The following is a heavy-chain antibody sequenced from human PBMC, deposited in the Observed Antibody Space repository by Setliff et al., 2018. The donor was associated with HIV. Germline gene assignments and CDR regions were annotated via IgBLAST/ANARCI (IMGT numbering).Heavy chain of an antibody. V-gene: IGHV4-59*01. D-gene: IGHD2-2*01. J-gene: IGHJ4*01. CDR1: GVSITSYY. CDR3: ARAPLGDIVVVPAHFDS. CDR2: IYYSGRT. Sequence: LSLTCTVSGVSITSYYWSWIRQPPGKGLDWIGYIYYSGRTNYNPSLKSRVTISLDTSKNQFSLKLRSVTAADTAVYYCARAPLGDIVVVPAHFDSWGQGTLVTVSS.